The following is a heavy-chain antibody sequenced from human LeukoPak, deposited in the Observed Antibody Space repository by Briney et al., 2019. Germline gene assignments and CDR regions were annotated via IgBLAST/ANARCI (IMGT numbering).Heavy chain of an antibody. CDR3: ARGRITMVRGVITDAFDI. Sequence: ASVKVSCKASGYTFTGYYMHWVRQAPGQGLEWMGWINPNSGGTNYAQKFQGWVTMTRDTSISTAYTELSRLRSDDTAVYYCARGRITMVRGVITDAFDIWGQGTMVTVSS. V-gene: IGHV1-2*04. CDR2: INPNSGGT. D-gene: IGHD3-10*01. CDR1: GYTFTGYY. J-gene: IGHJ3*02.